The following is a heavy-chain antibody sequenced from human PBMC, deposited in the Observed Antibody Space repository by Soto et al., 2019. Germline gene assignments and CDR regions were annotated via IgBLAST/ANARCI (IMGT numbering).Heavy chain of an antibody. J-gene: IGHJ2*01. CDR3: ARGGSLNWYFDL. Sequence: EVQLVESGGGLVQPGGSLRLSCAASGFTFSSYWMHWVRQAPGKGLVWVSRINSDGSSTSYADSVKGRFTISRGNAKNTLYLQMNSLRAEDTAVYYCARGGSLNWYFDLWGRGTLVTVSS. CDR1: GFTFSSYW. CDR2: INSDGSST. D-gene: IGHD1-26*01. V-gene: IGHV3-74*01.